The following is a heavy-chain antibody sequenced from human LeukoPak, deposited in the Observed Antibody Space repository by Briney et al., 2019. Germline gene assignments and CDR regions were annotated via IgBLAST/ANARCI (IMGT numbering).Heavy chain of an antibody. V-gene: IGHV3-33*01. CDR1: GFTFTSYD. CDR2: IWSDGSN. J-gene: IGHJ4*02. Sequence: GGSLRLSCAASGFTFTSYDMHWVRQAPGKGLEWLAVIWSDGSNNHADSVRGRFTISRDNSRNTLYLQMNSLRAEDTAVYYCARIDGYNPDYWGQGTLVTVSS. CDR3: ARIDGYNPDY. D-gene: IGHD5-24*01.